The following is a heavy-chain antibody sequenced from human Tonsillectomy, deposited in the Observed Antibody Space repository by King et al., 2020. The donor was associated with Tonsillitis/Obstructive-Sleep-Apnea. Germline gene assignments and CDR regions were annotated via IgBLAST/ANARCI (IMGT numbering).Heavy chain of an antibody. J-gene: IGHJ5*02. V-gene: IGHV3-48*02. D-gene: IGHD3-16*01. CDR1: GFTFSSYA. CDR2: ISSSSRTI. Sequence: VQLVESGGGLVQPGGSLRLSCAASGFTFSSYAMNWVRQAPGKGLEWVSYISSSSRTIYYADSVKGRFTISSDNAKSSLYLQMNSLRDEDTAVYYCARDLGWASVGVTEWFDPWGQGTLVTVSS. CDR3: ARDLGWASVGVTEWFDP.